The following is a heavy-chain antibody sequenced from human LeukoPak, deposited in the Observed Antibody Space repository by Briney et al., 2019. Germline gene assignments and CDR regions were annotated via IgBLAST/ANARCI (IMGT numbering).Heavy chain of an antibody. J-gene: IGHJ3*02. CDR2: MNHSGSN. D-gene: IGHD3-9*01. V-gene: IGHV4-34*01. Sequence: SEALSLTCAVYGGSFSGYYWSWIRQPPGKGLEWIGEMNHSGSNKYYPTRKSRGTISVHTSKNQFSLKLSSVTAPDTAVYYCARFVLRYFVWLVGHACAIWGERTMVTVSS. CDR1: GGSFSGYY. CDR3: ARFVLRYFVWLVGHACAI.